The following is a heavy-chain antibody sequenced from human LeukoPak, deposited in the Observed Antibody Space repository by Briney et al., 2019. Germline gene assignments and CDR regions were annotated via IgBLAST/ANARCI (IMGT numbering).Heavy chain of an antibody. V-gene: IGHV1-46*02. Sequence: ASVKVSCKASGYTFNNYYIHWVPQAPGQGLEWMGIINPSGGGTTYAQKFQGGVTMTRDTSTSTVYMELSSLRSEDTAIYYCVRSTTSVVFDIWGQGTMVTVSS. CDR3: VRSTTSVVFDI. CDR1: GYTFNNYY. J-gene: IGHJ3*02. D-gene: IGHD1-14*01. CDR2: INPSGGGT.